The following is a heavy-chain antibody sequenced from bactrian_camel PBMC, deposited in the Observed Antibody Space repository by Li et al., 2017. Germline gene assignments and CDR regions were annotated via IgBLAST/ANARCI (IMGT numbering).Heavy chain of an antibody. CDR2: IGSENTF. J-gene: IGHJ4*01. Sequence: HVQLVESGGGSVQAGGSLKLACRTSSRINVMAWFRQAPGEERTGVAAIGSENTFAYADFVKGQFTISKDNAKSTLYLQMNSLKPEDTAVYYCAAGRLWYGGCGYNYWGQGTQVTVS. V-gene: IGHV3S53*01. CDR1: SRINV. D-gene: IGHD3*01. CDR3: AAGRLWYGGCGYNY.